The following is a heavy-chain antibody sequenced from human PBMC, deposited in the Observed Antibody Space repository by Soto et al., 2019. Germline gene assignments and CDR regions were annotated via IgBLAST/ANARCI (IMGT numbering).Heavy chain of an antibody. CDR2: INYSGST. CDR1: GDSISSGNYY. J-gene: IGHJ6*02. Sequence: QVQLQESGPGLVKPSQTLSLSCTLSGDSISSGNYYWGWIRHSPGKGLEWIVYINYSGSTYWNQSLRRRITMSVDTWKNQFSLKLRSVTAADTAVYYCARVPPGSGTYFNYYYVMDVWGQGTTVTVSS. D-gene: IGHD3-10*01. V-gene: IGHV4-30-4*01. CDR3: ARVPPGSGTYFNYYYVMDV.